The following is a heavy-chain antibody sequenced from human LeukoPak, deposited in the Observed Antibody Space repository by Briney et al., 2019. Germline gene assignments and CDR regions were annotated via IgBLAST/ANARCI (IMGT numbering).Heavy chain of an antibody. J-gene: IGHJ4*02. V-gene: IGHV3-48*03. D-gene: IGHD5-12*01. CDR1: GFSFSSFE. Sequence: GGSLRLSCVVSGFSFSSFEMNWVRQAPGKGLEWVSYISSSSITLYADSVKGRFTISRDNARDSLYLQMNSLRAEGTAVYYCARSLSGYITDPFFDQWGQGALVTVSS. CDR3: ARSLSGYITDPFFDQ. CDR2: ISSSSIT.